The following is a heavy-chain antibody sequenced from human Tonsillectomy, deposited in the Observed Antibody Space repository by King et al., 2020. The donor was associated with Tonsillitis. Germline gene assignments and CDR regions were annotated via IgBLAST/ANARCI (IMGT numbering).Heavy chain of an antibody. CDR1: GFIFSSYG. J-gene: IGHJ4*02. V-gene: IGHV3-30*18. Sequence: VQLVESGGGVVQPGRSLRLSCAASGFIFSSYGMHWVRQAPGKGLEWVAVISYDGSNEHYADSVKGRLTISRDNSKNTLFLQMNSLRAEDTAVYYCAKDARLRLGYSYGFDCWGQGTLVTVSS. CDR3: AKDARLRLGYSYGFDC. D-gene: IGHD5-18*01. CDR2: ISYDGSNE.